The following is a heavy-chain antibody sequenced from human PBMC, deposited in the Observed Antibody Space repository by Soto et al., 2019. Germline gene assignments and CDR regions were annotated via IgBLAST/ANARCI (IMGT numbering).Heavy chain of an antibody. V-gene: IGHV1-8*01. CDR3: ARLRHWGRAFDI. D-gene: IGHD7-27*01. CDR1: GYTFTSYD. Sequence: ASVKVSCKASGYTFTSYDINWVRQATGQGLEWMGWMNPNSGNTGYAQKLQGRVTMTRNTSISTAYMELSSLRSEDTAVYYCARLRHWGRAFDIWGQGTMVTVS. CDR2: MNPNSGNT. J-gene: IGHJ3*02.